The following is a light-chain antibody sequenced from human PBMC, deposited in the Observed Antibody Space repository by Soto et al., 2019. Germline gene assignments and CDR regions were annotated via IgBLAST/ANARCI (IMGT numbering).Light chain of an antibody. CDR2: KAS. V-gene: IGKV1-5*03. Sequence: IQMTQPPSTLSASVGDRVTITCRASQSISSWLAWYQQKPGKAPKLLIYKASSLESGVPSRFSGSGSGTEFTLTISSLQPDDFATYYCQQYNSYSRTFGQRTKVDIK. CDR1: QSISSW. CDR3: QQYNSYSRT. J-gene: IGKJ1*01.